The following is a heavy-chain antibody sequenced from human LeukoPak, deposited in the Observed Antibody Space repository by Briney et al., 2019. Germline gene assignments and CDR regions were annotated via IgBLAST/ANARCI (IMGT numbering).Heavy chain of an antibody. CDR3: AKDRALIVGPFDY. D-gene: IGHD1-26*01. V-gene: IGHV3-23*01. CDR2: ISGSGGST. CDR1: GLTFSSYA. Sequence: GGTPRLSCAASGLTFSSYAMSWVRQAPGKGLEWVSAISGSGGSTYYADSVKGRFTISRDNSKNTLYLQMNSLRAEDTAVYYCAKDRALIVGPFDYWGQGTLVTVSS. J-gene: IGHJ4*02.